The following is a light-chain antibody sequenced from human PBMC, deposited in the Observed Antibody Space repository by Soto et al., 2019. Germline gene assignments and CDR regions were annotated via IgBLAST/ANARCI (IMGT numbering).Light chain of an antibody. CDR1: SGDVGAYDF. Sequence: QSALTQPASVSGSPGQSITISCTGTSGDVGAYDFVSWYQHHPGKAPRLVIYDVSRRPAGASDRFSGSKSGSTASLTSSSLQAEDEADYYCFSFTVHYSDVFGPGTQLTVL. CDR3: FSFTVHYSDV. J-gene: IGLJ1*01. CDR2: DVS. V-gene: IGLV2-14*01.